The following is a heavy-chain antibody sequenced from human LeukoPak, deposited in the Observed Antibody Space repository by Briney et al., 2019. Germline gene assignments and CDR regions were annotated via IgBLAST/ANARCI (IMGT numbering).Heavy chain of an antibody. CDR2: IYYSGST. CDR3: ARPLFGVVTPFDY. Sequence: SETLSLTCTVSGGSISSSSYYWGWIRQPPGKGLEWIGSIYYSGSTYYNPSLKSRVTISVDTSKNQFSLKLSSMTAADTAVYYCARPLFGVVTPFDYWGQGTLVTVSS. J-gene: IGHJ4*02. CDR1: GGSISSSSYY. V-gene: IGHV4-39*01. D-gene: IGHD3-3*01.